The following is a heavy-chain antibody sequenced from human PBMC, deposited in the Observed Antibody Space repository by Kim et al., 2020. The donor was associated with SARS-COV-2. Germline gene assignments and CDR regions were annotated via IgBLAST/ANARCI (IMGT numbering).Heavy chain of an antibody. J-gene: IGHJ4*02. CDR3: ARGDPGTGWVRIFGVAPLYYFDD. V-gene: IGHV7-4-1*02. CDR1: GYTFTSYA. D-gene: IGHD3-3*01. Sequence: ASVKVSCKASGYTFTSYAMNWVRQAPGQGLEWMGWINTNTGNPTYAQGFTGRFVFALDTSVSTAYLQISSLKAEDTAVYYCARGDPGTGWVRIFGVAPLYYFDDWGKGTLVTVSS. CDR2: INTNTGNP.